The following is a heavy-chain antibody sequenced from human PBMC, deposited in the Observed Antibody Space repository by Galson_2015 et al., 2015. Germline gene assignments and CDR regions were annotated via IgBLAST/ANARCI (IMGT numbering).Heavy chain of an antibody. CDR2: TYHGSKWYS. D-gene: IGHD3-10*01. CDR1: GDSVSSHSAA. V-gene: IGHV6-1*01. J-gene: IGHJ4*02. CDR3: ARDRAPGVSRVYFDY. Sequence: CAISGDSVSSHSAAWNWIRQSPSRGLEWLGRTYHGSKWYSDYTVSVKSRITINSDTSKNQFSLQLNSVTPEDTAVYYCARDRAPGVSRVYFDYWGQGTLVTVSS.